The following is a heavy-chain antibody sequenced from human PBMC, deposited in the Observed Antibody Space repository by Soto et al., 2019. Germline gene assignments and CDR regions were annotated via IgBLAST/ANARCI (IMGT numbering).Heavy chain of an antibody. CDR3: ARHPLLVLVNYYYYGMDV. J-gene: IGHJ6*02. D-gene: IGHD3-22*01. Sequence: LGESLKISCMGSGYKVSTWHNFTSYWIAWVRQMPGEGLEWMGIIYPGDSDTRYSPSFQGQVTISADKSINSVYLQWSSLKASDTAMYYCARHPLLVLVNYYYYGMDVWGQGTTVTVSS. V-gene: IGHV5-51*01. CDR1: GYKVSTWHNFTSYW. CDR2: IYPGDSDT.